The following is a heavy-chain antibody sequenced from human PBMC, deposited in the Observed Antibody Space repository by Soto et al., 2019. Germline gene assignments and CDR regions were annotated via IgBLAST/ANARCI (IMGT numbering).Heavy chain of an antibody. CDR1: GGTFSTSA. Sequence: QVQLVQSGAEVKKPGSSVKVSCKASGGTFSTSAISWVRQAPGQGLEWMGGTMPIFPTPDYAQRSQGRVSXTXDXXTSTAYMELSSLSPEDTAVYYCARDKDRLPLGGNYYYIMDVWGQGTTVTVSS. V-gene: IGHV1-69*05. CDR3: ARDKDRLPLGGNYYYIMDV. D-gene: IGHD5-12*01. CDR2: TMPIFPTP. J-gene: IGHJ6*02.